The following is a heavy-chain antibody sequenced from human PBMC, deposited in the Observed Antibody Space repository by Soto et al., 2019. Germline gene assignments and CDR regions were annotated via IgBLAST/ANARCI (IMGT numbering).Heavy chain of an antibody. CDR1: GGTFSSYA. V-gene: IGHV1-69*13. Sequence: SVKVSCKASGGTFSSYAISWVRQAPGQGLEWMGGIIPIFGTANYAQKFQGRVTITADESTITAYMELSSLRSEDTAVYYCVSAPSSGSRFYYYGMDVWGQGTTVTVSS. J-gene: IGHJ6*02. D-gene: IGHD3-10*01. CDR2: IIPIFGTA. CDR3: VSAPSSGSRFYYYGMDV.